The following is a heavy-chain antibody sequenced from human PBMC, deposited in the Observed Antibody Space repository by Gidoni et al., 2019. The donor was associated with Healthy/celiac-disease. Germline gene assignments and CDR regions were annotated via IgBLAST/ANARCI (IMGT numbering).Heavy chain of an antibody. Sequence: QVQLAQSGAEVKKPGSSVKVSCKASGGTFSSYAISWVRQAPGQGLEWMGGIIPIFGTANYAQKFQGRVTITADESTSTAYMELSSLRSEDTAVYYCARGGSHIVVVPAALYHYYGMDVWGQGTTVTVSS. CDR3: ARGGSHIVVVPAALYHYYGMDV. CDR2: IIPIFGTA. V-gene: IGHV1-69*01. J-gene: IGHJ6*02. D-gene: IGHD2-2*01. CDR1: GGTFSSYA.